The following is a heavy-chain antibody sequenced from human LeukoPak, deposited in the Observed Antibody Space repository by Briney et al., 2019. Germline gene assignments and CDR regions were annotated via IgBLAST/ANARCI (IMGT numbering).Heavy chain of an antibody. V-gene: IGHV3-30*04. D-gene: IGHD5-12*01. CDR1: GFTFSNYS. CDR2: ISHDGSNK. CDR3: ARGSRAIVATKFARGRYMDV. J-gene: IGHJ6*03. Sequence: GGSLRLSCAASGFTFSNYSIHWVRQAPGKGLEWVAVISHDGSNKYYADSVKGRFTISRDNSKNTLYLQMNSLRTEDTAVYYCARGSRAIVATKFARGRYMDVWGKGTTVTVSS.